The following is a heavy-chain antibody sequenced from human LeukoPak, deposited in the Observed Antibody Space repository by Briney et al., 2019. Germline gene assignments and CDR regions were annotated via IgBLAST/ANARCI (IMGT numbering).Heavy chain of an antibody. D-gene: IGHD3-22*01. V-gene: IGHV3-21*04. Sequence: GGSLRLSCAASGFTFSSYNMNWVRQAPGKGLEWVSSISSSSSYIYYADSVKGRFTISRDNSKNTLYLQMNSLRAEDTAVYYCAAMVITLYDCWGQGTLVTVSS. CDR3: AAMVITLYDC. CDR2: ISSSSSYI. J-gene: IGHJ4*02. CDR1: GFTFSSYN.